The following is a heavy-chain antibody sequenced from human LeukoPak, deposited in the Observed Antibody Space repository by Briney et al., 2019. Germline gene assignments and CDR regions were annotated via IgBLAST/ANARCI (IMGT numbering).Heavy chain of an antibody. CDR1: GSSISSGFY. CDR3: ARLAATAAYFQH. V-gene: IGHV4-61*01. CDR2: IYYSGST. D-gene: IGHD6-13*01. J-gene: IGHJ1*01. Sequence: SETLSLTCTVSGSSISSGFYWGWIRQPPGKGLEWIGYIYYSGSTNYNPSLKSRVTISVDTSKNQFSLKLNSVTAADTAVYYCARLAATAAYFQHWGQGTLVTVSS.